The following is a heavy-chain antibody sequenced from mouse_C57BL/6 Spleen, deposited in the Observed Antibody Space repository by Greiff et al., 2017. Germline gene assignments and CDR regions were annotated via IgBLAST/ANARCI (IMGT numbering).Heavy chain of an antibody. CDR3: TTYPITTVGDDFDD. V-gene: IGHV14-1*01. D-gene: IGHD1-1*01. J-gene: IGHJ2*01. CDR1: GFHITDYY. CDR2: IDPEDGDP. Sequence: EVKLQQSGAELVRPGASVKLSCTASGFHITDYYMHWVKQRPEQGLEWIGRIDPEDGDPEYAPKFQGKATMTADTSSNTAYLQLSSLTSEDTAVYYGTTYPITTVGDDFDDWGQGTTLTVSS.